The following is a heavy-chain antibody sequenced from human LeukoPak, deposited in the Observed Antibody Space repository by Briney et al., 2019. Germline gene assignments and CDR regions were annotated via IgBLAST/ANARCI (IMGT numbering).Heavy chain of an antibody. CDR2: ISSSSSYI. D-gene: IGHD6-13*01. CDR1: GFTFSSYS. CDR3: ARDLSPRGSWFGAVDD. Sequence: GGSLRLSCAASGFTFSSYSMNWVRQAPGKGLEWVSSISSSSSYIYYADSVKGRFTISRDNAKNSLYLQMNSLRAEDTAVYYCARDLSPRGSWFGAVDDWGQGTLVTVSS. V-gene: IGHV3-21*01. J-gene: IGHJ4*02.